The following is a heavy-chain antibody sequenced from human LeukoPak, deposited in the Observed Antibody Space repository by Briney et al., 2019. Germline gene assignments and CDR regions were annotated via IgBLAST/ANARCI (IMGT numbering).Heavy chain of an antibody. J-gene: IGHJ3*02. CDR3: ARDFLDWGTRTGAFDI. CDR1: GFTLSSNY. Sequence: PGGSLRLSCAASGFTLSSNYVSWVRQAPGTGLEWVSVIYSDGTTYYAASARGRFTISRDISKNTFYLQMNSLRVEDTAMYYCARDFLDWGTRTGAFDIWGQGTMVTVSS. V-gene: IGHV3-66*01. CDR2: IYSDGTT. D-gene: IGHD1-1*01.